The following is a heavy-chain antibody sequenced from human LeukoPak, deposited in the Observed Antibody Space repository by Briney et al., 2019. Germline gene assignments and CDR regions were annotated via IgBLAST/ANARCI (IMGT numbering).Heavy chain of an antibody. Sequence: PGGSLRLSCAASGFTFSSYSMNWVRQAPGKGLEWVSYISSGSTIYYADSVKGRFTISRDNAKNSLYLQMNSLRAEDTAVYYCARDASTRCYLCEVDYWGQGTLVTVSS. J-gene: IGHJ4*02. CDR2: ISSGSTI. V-gene: IGHV3-48*04. D-gene: IGHD2-2*01. CDR3: ARDASTRCYLCEVDY. CDR1: GFTFSSYS.